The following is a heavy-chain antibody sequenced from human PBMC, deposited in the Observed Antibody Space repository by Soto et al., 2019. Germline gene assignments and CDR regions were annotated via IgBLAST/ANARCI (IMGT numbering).Heavy chain of an antibody. CDR2: ISYDGSNK. CDR3: ARDQEGGAWNWFDP. D-gene: IGHD3-16*01. CDR1: GFTFSSYA. J-gene: IGHJ5*02. V-gene: IGHV3-30-3*01. Sequence: QVQLVESGGGVVQPGRSLRLSCAASGFTFSSYAMHWVRQAPGKGLEWVSVISYDGSNKYYADSVKGRFTISRDNSKTTLYLQMNSLRAEDTAVYYCARDQEGGAWNWFDPWGQGTLGTVSS.